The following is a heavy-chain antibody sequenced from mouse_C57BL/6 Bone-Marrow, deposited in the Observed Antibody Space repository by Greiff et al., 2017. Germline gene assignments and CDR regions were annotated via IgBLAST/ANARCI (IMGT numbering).Heavy chain of an antibody. D-gene: IGHD2-4*01. CDR2: IRSKSNNYAT. J-gene: IGHJ1*03. CDR1: GFSFNTYA. CDR3: VSVYYDVYGYDWDFDV. Sequence: GGGLVQPKGSLNLSCAASGFSFNTYAMNRVRQAPGKGLEWVVRIRSKSNNYATYYADSVKDRFTISRDDSESMLYLQMNNMKTEDTAMYYCVSVYYDVYGYDWDFDVWGTGTTVTVSS. V-gene: IGHV10-1*01.